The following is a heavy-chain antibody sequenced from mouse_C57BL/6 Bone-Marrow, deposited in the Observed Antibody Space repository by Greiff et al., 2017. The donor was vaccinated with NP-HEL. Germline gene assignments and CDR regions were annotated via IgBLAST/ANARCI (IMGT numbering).Heavy chain of an antibody. V-gene: IGHV14-2*01. D-gene: IGHD1-1*01. CDR1: GFNIKDYY. CDR2: IDPEDGET. CDR3: ARCHGSSYGYWYFDV. Sequence: VQLQQSGAELVKPGASVKLSCTASGFNIKDYYMHWVKQRTEQGLEWIGRIDPEDGETKYAPKFQGKATITADTSSNTAYLQLSSLTSEDTAVYYGARCHGSSYGYWYFDVWGTGTTVTVSS. J-gene: IGHJ1*03.